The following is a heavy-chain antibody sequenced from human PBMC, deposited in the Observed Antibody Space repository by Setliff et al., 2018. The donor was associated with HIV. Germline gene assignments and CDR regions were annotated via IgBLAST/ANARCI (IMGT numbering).Heavy chain of an antibody. CDR2: VYYSGST. CDR1: GDPISTYY. J-gene: IGHJ6*03. V-gene: IGHV4-59*01. Sequence: PSETLSLTCTVSGDPISTYYWSWVRKPPGKGLEWIGYVYYSGSTSYSPSLRGRVTMSVDPSKNQFSLKLNSVTAADTAIYYCARGNYDTSDYYTNFYYYYMDVRGKGTAVTVSS. D-gene: IGHD3-22*01. CDR3: ARGNYDTSDYYTNFYYYYMDV.